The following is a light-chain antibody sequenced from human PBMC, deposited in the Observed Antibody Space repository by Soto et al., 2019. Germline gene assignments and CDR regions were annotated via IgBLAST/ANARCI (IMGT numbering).Light chain of an antibody. CDR1: QGISSY. Sequence: DLQMTPSPSSVSASVGDRVTITCRASQGISSYLAWYQQKPGRAPKLLISAASSLQSGVPSRFSGSGSGTDFTLTISSLQPEDFATYYCQQTMTFPLTFGGGTKVEI. J-gene: IGKJ4*01. CDR3: QQTMTFPLT. CDR2: AAS. V-gene: IGKV1-12*01.